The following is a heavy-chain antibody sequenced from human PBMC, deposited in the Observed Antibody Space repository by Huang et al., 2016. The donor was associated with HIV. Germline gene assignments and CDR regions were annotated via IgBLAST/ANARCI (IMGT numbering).Heavy chain of an antibody. CDR2: IYYSGST. CDR1: GGSISSSSYY. CDR3: ARRVGLASGSYTFDY. V-gene: IGHV4-39*01. Sequence: QLQLQESGPGLVKPSETLSLTCTVSGGSISSSSYYWGWLRQPPGKGLEWIGSIYYSGSTYYNPSLKSRVTISVDTSKNQFALKLSSVTAADTAVYYCARRVGLASGSYTFDYWGQGTLVTVSS. D-gene: IGHD3-10*01. J-gene: IGHJ4*02.